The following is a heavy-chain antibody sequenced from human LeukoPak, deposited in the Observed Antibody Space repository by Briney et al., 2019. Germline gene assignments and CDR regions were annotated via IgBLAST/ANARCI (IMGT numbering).Heavy chain of an antibody. CDR1: GFTFSTYG. V-gene: IGHV3-48*04. J-gene: IGHJ5*02. D-gene: IGHD2-2*01. Sequence: GGSLRLSCAASGFTFSTYGMTWVRQAPGKGLEWISYISSSSDSIRYADSVKGRFTSSRDDAKNSLYLQMNSLRAEDTAVYYCARVNPSYCSSTSCSEIAGPHGWFDPWGQGTLVTVSS. CDR3: ARVNPSYCSSTSCSEIAGPHGWFDP. CDR2: ISSSSDSI.